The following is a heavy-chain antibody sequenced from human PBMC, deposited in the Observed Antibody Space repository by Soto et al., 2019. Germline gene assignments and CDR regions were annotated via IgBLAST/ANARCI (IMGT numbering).Heavy chain of an antibody. V-gene: IGHV4-30-2*05. D-gene: IGHD3-10*01. CDR1: GGSISSGGYS. J-gene: IGHJ4*02. CDR3: ARVGGFGATTIDY. CDR2: IYHSGST. Sequence: TLSLTCAVSGGSISSGGYSWSWIRQPPGKGLEWIGYIYHSGSTYYNPSLKSRVTISVDTSKNQFSLKLSSVTAADTAVYYCARVGGFGATTIDYWGQGTLVTVSS.